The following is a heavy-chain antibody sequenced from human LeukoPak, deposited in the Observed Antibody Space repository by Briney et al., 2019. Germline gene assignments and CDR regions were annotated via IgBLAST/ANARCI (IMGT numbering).Heavy chain of an antibody. Sequence: GESLRLSCAASGFAFGVYAMHWVRQAPGKGLEWVALISYDGSNKYYADSVKGRFTISRDNSKNTLYLQMNSLRAEDTAVYSCAREFTVANQPRFDFWGQGTLVTVS. CDR3: AREFTVANQPRFDF. V-gene: IGHV3-30-3*01. J-gene: IGHJ4*02. CDR1: GFAFGVYA. D-gene: IGHD5-12*01. CDR2: ISYDGSNK.